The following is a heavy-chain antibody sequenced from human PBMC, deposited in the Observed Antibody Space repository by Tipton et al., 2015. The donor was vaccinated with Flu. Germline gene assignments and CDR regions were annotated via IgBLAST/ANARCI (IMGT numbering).Heavy chain of an antibody. CDR3: ARAHVAGMRVYAFDI. D-gene: IGHD6-19*01. CDR2: IYYRGSP. J-gene: IGHJ3*02. CDR1: GDTISSGGYY. V-gene: IGHV4-39*07. Sequence: TLSLTCTVSGDTISSGGYYWGWIRQSPGKGLEWIGSIYYRGSPYYNLSLKSRVTISVDTSKDQVSLRLSSVTAADTAVYYCARAHVAGMRVYAFDIWSQGTMVTVSS.